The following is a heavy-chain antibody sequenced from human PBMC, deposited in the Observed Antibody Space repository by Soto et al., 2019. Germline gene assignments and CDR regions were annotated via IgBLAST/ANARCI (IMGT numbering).Heavy chain of an antibody. CDR1: GFTFSSYA. CDR2: ISGSGGST. V-gene: IGHV3-23*01. J-gene: IGHJ4*02. CDR3: AKHASGSGWYYFDY. Sequence: PGGSLRLSCAAXGFTFSSYAMSWVRQAPGKGLEWVSAISGSGGSTYYADSVKGRFTISRDSSKNTLYLQMNSLRAEDTAVYYCAKHASGSGWYYFDYWGQGTLVTVSS. D-gene: IGHD6-19*01.